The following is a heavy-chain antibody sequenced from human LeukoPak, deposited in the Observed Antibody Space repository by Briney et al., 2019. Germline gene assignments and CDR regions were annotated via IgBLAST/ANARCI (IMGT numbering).Heavy chain of an antibody. CDR3: ARGYGDNSGAFDI. Sequence: PSETLSLTCTVSGGSIMVAAYSWSWIRQPPGKGLEWIGYIYYSGRSYYNPSLKSRVTISLDSSKNQLSLRLSSVTAADTAVYFCARGYGDNSGAFDIWGQGTLATVSS. J-gene: IGHJ3*02. V-gene: IGHV4-30-2*01. D-gene: IGHD4-23*01. CDR1: GGSIMVAAYS. CDR2: IYYSGRS.